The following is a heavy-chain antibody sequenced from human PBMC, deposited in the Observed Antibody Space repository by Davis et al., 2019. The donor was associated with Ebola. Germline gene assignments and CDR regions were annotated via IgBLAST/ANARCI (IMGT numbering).Heavy chain of an antibody. D-gene: IGHD3-3*01. CDR1: GFTVSDNY. CDR3: AREWGDFWSGYSADYYYYYYMDV. V-gene: IGHV3-53*01. Sequence: GGSLRLSCAASGFTVSDNYMSWVRQAPGKGLEWVSVIYSGGFTYYADSVKGRFTISRDAFKNTLYLQMNSLRAEDTAIYYCAREWGDFWSGYSADYYYYYYMDVWGKGTTVTVSS. J-gene: IGHJ6*03. CDR2: IYSGGFT.